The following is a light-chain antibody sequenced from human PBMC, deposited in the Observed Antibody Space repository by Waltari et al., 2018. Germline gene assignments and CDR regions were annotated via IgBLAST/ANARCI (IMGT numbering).Light chain of an antibody. Sequence: EIQLTQSPSFLSASVGDRVTITCRASQGINRYLAWYQQKPGKAPKLLIYDASTLQSGVPPRFSGSGSGTEFTLTISSLQPEDFATYYCQQLNNYPITFGQGTRLDI. CDR1: QGINRY. J-gene: IGKJ5*01. CDR2: DAS. V-gene: IGKV1-9*01. CDR3: QQLNNYPIT.